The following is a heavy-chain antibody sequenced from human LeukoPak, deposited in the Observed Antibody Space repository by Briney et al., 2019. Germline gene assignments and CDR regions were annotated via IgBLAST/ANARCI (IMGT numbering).Heavy chain of an antibody. J-gene: IGHJ4*02. Sequence: ASVKVSCKTSGYSFTTFSIGWVRQAPGQGLEWMGWINANNGETHYAQRFHDTVTMTTDASTTTAYMELRGLKSDDTAMYYCSRDSTFGAVADFNYWGQGTLVTVSS. CDR1: GYSFTTFS. CDR2: INANNGET. D-gene: IGHD3-16*01. V-gene: IGHV1-18*04. CDR3: SRDSTFGAVADFNY.